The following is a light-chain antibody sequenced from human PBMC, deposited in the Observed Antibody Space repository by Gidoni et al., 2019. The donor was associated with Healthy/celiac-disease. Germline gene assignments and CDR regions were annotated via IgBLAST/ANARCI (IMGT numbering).Light chain of an antibody. CDR2: DAS. CDR3: QQYNSYST. Sequence: EIQMTQSPSTLCAAVGDRVTIICRTSQSISSWLAWYQQKPGKAPKLLIYDASSLESGVPSRVSGRGSVTEFTLTISSLQPDDFATYYCQQYNSYSTFGGXTKVEIK. CDR1: QSISSW. V-gene: IGKV1-5*02. J-gene: IGKJ4*01.